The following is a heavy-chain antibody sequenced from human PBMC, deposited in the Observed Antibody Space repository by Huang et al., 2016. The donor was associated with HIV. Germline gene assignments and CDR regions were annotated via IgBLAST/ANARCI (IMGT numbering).Heavy chain of an antibody. V-gene: IGHV3-23*01. CDR1: GFSFSDYA. Sequence: EVQLLESGGGLVQAGGSQRLSCAASGFSFSDYAMTWVRQAPGKGLEWVSAISGSGNTYYRDSVKGRFTISRDNSKNTLFLQTNSLRVEDTAVYYCAKIISNWPLYYMDVWGKGTTVTVSS. D-gene: IGHD6-13*01. CDR2: ISGSGNT. CDR3: AKIISNWPLYYMDV. J-gene: IGHJ6*03.